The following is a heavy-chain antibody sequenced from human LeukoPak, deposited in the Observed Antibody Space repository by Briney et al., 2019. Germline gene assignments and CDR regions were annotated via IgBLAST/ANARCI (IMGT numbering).Heavy chain of an antibody. Sequence: GGSLRLSCAASGFTFSSYWMHWVRQAPGKGLVWVPRINSDGSSTSYADSVKGRFTISRDNAKNTLYLQMNSLRAEDTAVYYCARDRGHNWFDPWGQGTLVTVSS. J-gene: IGHJ5*02. V-gene: IGHV3-74*01. CDR3: ARDRGHNWFDP. CDR1: GFTFSSYW. CDR2: INSDGSST.